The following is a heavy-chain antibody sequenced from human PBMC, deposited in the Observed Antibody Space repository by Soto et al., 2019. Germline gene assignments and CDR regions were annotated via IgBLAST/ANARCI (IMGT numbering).Heavy chain of an antibody. Sequence: DVQLVESGGGLVQPGRSLRLSCAASGFRFEDYAMHWVRQAPGKGLEWVSGIAWNSDIIGYADSAKGRFTISRDNGKNSLYLQMNRLRPEATASYYCAQGHYGSAIYGMDVWGQGTTVTVSS. CDR3: AQGHYGSAIYGMDV. D-gene: IGHD3-10*01. V-gene: IGHV3-9*01. CDR1: GFRFEDYA. J-gene: IGHJ6*02. CDR2: IAWNSDII.